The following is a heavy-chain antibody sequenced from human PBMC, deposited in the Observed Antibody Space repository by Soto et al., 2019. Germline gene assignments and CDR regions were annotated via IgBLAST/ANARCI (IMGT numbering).Heavy chain of an antibody. CDR2: IFFTGAT. J-gene: IGHJ6*02. V-gene: IGHV4-61*01. D-gene: IGHD3-3*01. Sequence: SETLSLTCIVSGDSVTFGHHYWSWIRQPPGKGLEWIGHIFFTGATNYSPSLKSRVTMSVDSSKSQFSLNLTSVTAADTAVYYCARGPEYYDFWSGSTWAYGMDVWGQGTTVTVSS. CDR3: ARGPEYYDFWSGSTWAYGMDV. CDR1: GDSVTFGHHY.